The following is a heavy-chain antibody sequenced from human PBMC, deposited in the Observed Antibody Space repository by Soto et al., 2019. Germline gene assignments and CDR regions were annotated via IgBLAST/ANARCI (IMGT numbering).Heavy chain of an antibody. CDR1: GASTVSHYH. D-gene: IGHD1-26*01. Sequence: LSLTCSVSGASTVSHYHWTWIRQPPGKGLEWMGYIFNSGTTFYNPSLTSRLSISMDTSGNHFSLELRSVTAADTAVYYCALALGPTTGLDYWGQGTLVTVSS. V-gene: IGHV4-31*02. J-gene: IGHJ4*02. CDR2: IFNSGTT. CDR3: ALALGPTTGLDY.